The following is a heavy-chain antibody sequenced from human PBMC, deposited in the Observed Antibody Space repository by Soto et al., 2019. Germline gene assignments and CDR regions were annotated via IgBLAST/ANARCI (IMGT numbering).Heavy chain of an antibody. Sequence: ASVKVSCKASGYTFTSYGISWVRQAPGQGLEWMGWISAYNGNTNYAQKLQGRVTMTTDTSTSTAYMELRSLRSDDTAVYYCARVRSLWFGDVVNWFDPWGQGTLVTVSS. CDR2: ISAYNGNT. CDR1: GYTFTSYG. D-gene: IGHD3-10*01. CDR3: ARVRSLWFGDVVNWFDP. J-gene: IGHJ5*02. V-gene: IGHV1-18*01.